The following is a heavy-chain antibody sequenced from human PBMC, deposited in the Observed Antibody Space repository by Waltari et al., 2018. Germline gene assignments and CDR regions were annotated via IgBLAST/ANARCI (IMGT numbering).Heavy chain of an antibody. CDR2: IYSGGST. CDR1: GFTFSSYA. J-gene: IGHJ4*02. D-gene: IGHD3-3*01. Sequence: EVQLLESGGGLVQPGGSLRLSCAAYGFTFSSYAMSWVRQAQGKGLEWVSVIYSGGSTYYADSVKGQFTISRDNSKNTLYLQMNSLRAEDTAVYYCAKERNQYYDFWSGYNYPVDYWGQGTLVTVSS. V-gene: IGHV3-23*03. CDR3: AKERNQYYDFWSGYNYPVDY.